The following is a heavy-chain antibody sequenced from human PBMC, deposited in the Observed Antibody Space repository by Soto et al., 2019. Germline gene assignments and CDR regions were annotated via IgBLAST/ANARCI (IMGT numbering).Heavy chain of an antibody. V-gene: IGHV4-59*01. CDR2: IYYSGST. CDR3: ARDRYYYDSSGYYYSWFHX. Sequence: AETLSLTCTVSGGSISSYYWSWIRQPPGKGLEWIGYIYYSGSTNYNPSLKSRVTISVDTSKNQFSLKLSSVTAADTAVYYCARDRYYYDSSGYYYSWFHXWGQGTMVTVSX. CDR1: GGSISSYY. D-gene: IGHD3-22*01. J-gene: IGHJ5*02.